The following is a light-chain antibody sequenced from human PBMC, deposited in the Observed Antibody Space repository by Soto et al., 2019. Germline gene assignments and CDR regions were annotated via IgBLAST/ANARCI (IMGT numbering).Light chain of an antibody. V-gene: IGKV1-5*01. J-gene: IGKJ1*01. Sequence: DIQMTQSPSTLSASEGDRVTITCRASQSVGRSLAWYQQQRGKAPKLLIYGVSTLESGVPSRFSGFGSGTEFTLSISSLQPGDFGTYYCQQFYKGWTFGQGTRV. CDR3: QQFYKGWT. CDR2: GVS. CDR1: QSVGRS.